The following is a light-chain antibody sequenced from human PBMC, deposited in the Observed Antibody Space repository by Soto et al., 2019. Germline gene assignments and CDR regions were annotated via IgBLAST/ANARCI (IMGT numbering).Light chain of an antibody. V-gene: IGKV1-12*01. CDR2: SAS. J-gene: IGKJ5*01. CDR1: QHISSW. CDR3: QQDITFPFT. Sequence: DIQMTQSPSSVSASVGDRVTITCRASQHISSWLAWYQQKPGRAPRLLIYSASSLQSGVPSRFSGSGSGTDFNLTITNIQPEDFETYYCQQDITFPFTLGQGTRLEIK.